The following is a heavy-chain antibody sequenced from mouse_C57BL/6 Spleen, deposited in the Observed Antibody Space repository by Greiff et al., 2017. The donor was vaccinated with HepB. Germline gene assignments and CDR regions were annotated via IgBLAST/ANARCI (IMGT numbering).Heavy chain of an antibody. Sequence: EVNLVESGGDLVKPGGSLKLSCAASGFTFSSYGMSWVRQTPDKRLEWVATISSGGSYTYYPDSVKGRFTISRDNAKNTLYLQMSSLKSEDTAMYYCARQDSNRYFDVWGTGTTVTVSS. CDR3: ARQDSNRYFDV. D-gene: IGHD2-5*01. J-gene: IGHJ1*03. CDR1: GFTFSSYG. CDR2: ISSGGSYT. V-gene: IGHV5-6*01.